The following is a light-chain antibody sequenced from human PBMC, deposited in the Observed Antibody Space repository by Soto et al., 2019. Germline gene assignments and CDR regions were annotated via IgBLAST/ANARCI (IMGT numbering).Light chain of an antibody. CDR1: QSVSSN. CDR2: GAS. V-gene: IGKV3D-15*01. Sequence: EIVMTQSPATLSVSPGERATLSCRASQSVSSNLAWYQQKPGQAPRLLMYGASTRATGTPARFSGSGSGTEFTLTISSLQSEDFAVYYCQQYSSWPLSFGGGTKVHIK. J-gene: IGKJ4*01. CDR3: QQYSSWPLS.